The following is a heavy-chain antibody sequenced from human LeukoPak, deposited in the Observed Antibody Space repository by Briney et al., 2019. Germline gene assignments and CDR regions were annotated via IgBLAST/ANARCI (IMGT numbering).Heavy chain of an antibody. CDR3: ARQPDDFSGWNNGHDSFDY. V-gene: IGHV3-23*01. CDR2: ISGRGSST. Sequence: GGSLRLSCAASGFIFSNHWMHWVRQARGKGLEWVSGISGRGSSTYYADSVKGRFTISRDNSKNTLYLQMNSLRAEDTAVHYCARQPDDFSGWNNGHDSFDYWGQGTLVTVSS. J-gene: IGHJ4*02. D-gene: IGHD6-19*01. CDR1: GFIFSNHW.